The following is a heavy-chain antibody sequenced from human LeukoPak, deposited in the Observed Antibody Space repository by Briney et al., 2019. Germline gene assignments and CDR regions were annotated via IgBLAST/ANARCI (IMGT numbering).Heavy chain of an antibody. CDR2: ISSSSSYI. CDR1: GFTFSSYS. Sequence: GGSLRLSCAASGFTFSSYSMNWVRQAPGKGLEWVSSISSSSSYIYYADSVKGRFTISRDNAKNSLYLQMNSLRAEDTAVYYCARTLNCRGDCYSFDYWGQGTLVTVSS. D-gene: IGHD2-21*02. V-gene: IGHV3-21*01. J-gene: IGHJ4*02. CDR3: ARTLNCRGDCYSFDY.